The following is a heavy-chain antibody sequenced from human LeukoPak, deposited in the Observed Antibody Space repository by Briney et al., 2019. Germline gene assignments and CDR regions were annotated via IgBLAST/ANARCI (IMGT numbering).Heavy chain of an antibody. CDR3: ARGGDIVVVVAATGAFDI. D-gene: IGHD2-15*01. Sequence: SETLSLTCAVHGGSFSGYYWSWIRQPPGKGLEWIGEINHSGSTNYNPPLKSRVTISVDTSKNQFCLKLSSVTAADTAVYYCARGGDIVVVVAATGAFDIWGQGTMVSVSS. CDR1: GGSFSGYY. CDR2: INHSGST. J-gene: IGHJ3*02. V-gene: IGHV4-34*01.